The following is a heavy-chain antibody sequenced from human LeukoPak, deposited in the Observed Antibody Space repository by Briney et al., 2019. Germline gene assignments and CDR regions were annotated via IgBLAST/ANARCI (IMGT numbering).Heavy chain of an antibody. CDR3: AREDDSSGYTFDY. CDR2: IYTSGST. J-gene: IGHJ4*02. D-gene: IGHD3-22*01. V-gene: IGHV4-4*07. CDR1: GGSISSYY. Sequence: SETLSLTGTVSGGSISSYYWGWIRQPAGKGLEWIGRIYTSGSTNYNPSLKSRVTMSVDTSKNQFSLKLSSVTAADTAVYYCAREDDSSGYTFDYWGQGTLVTVSS.